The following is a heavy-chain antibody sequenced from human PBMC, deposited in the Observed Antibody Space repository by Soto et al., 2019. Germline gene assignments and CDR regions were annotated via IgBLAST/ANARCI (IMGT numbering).Heavy chain of an antibody. D-gene: IGHD4-17*01. CDR3: ASPVNSDAFDI. J-gene: IGHJ3*02. V-gene: IGHV1-8*01. Sequence: KFQGRVTMTRNTSISTAYMELSSLRSEDTAVYYCASPVNSDAFDIWGQGTMVTVSS.